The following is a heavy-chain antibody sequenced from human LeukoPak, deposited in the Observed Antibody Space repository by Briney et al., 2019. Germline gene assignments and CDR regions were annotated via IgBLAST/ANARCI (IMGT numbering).Heavy chain of an antibody. D-gene: IGHD5-12*01. V-gene: IGHV3-74*01. CDR2: INNDGSST. CDR3: ARDLVVATGPDY. J-gene: IGHJ4*02. CDR1: GFTFSSYA. Sequence: GGSLRLSCAASGFTFSSYAMNWVRQAPGKGLAWVSGINNDGSSTNYADSVKGRFTISRDNAKNTLYLQMDSLRAEDTAVYYCARDLVVATGPDYWGQGTLVTVAS.